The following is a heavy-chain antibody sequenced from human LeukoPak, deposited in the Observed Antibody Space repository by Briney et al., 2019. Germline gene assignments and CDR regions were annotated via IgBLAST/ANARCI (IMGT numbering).Heavy chain of an antibody. CDR1: GYTFTGYY. V-gene: IGHV1-2*02. CDR3: ATVAGGRGLPLDY. D-gene: IGHD2-15*01. J-gene: IGHJ4*02. CDR2: INPNSGGT. Sequence: ASVKVSCKASGYTFTGYYMHWVRQAPGQGLEWMGWINPNSGGTNYAQKFQGRVTMTRDTSISTAYMELSRLRSDDTAVYYCATVAGGRGLPLDYWGQGTLVTVSS.